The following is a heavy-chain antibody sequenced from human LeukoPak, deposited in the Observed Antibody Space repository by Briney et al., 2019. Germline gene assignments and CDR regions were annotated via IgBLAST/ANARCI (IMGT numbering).Heavy chain of an antibody. Sequence: SETLSLTCTGYSISSGYYWGWIRQPPGRGLEWFGSIYHSGSTYYNPSLKSRVTISVDTSKSQFSLKLSSVTAADSAVYYCARAPGYCSGGSCHDAFDMWGQGTMVTVSS. CDR3: ARAPGYCSGGSCHDAFDM. J-gene: IGHJ3*02. D-gene: IGHD2-15*01. V-gene: IGHV4-38-2*02. CDR2: IYHSGST. CDR1: YSISSGYY.